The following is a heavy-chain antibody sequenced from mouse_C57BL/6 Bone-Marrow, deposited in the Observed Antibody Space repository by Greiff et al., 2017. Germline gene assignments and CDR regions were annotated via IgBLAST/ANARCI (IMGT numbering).Heavy chain of an antibody. Sequence: VQLQQSGAELARPGASVKLSCKASGYTFTSYGISWVKQRTGQGLEWIGEIYPRSGNTYYNEKFKGKATLTADKSSSTAYMELRSLTSEDSAVYFCASCDGDYYAMDYWGQGTSVTVAS. V-gene: IGHV1-81*01. CDR1: GYTFTSYG. CDR2: IYPRSGNT. CDR3: ASCDGDYYAMDY. D-gene: IGHD2-3*01. J-gene: IGHJ4*01.